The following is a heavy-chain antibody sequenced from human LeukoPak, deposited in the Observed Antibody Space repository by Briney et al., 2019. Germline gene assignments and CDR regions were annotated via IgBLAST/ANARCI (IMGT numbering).Heavy chain of an antibody. J-gene: IGHJ4*02. Sequence: GGSLRLSCAASGFTFSSYWMHWVRQAPGKGLVWVSRINTDGSSTSYADSVKGRFTISRDNAKNTLYLQMNSLRAEDTAVYYCARGLIVGATTMAYWGQGTLVTVSS. D-gene: IGHD1-26*01. CDR3: ARGLIVGATTMAY. CDR2: INTDGSST. CDR1: GFTFSSYW. V-gene: IGHV3-74*01.